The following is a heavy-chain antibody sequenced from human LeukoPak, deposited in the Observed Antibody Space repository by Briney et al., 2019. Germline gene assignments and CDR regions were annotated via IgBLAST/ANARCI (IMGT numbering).Heavy chain of an antibody. CDR3: ARDRIAAAGNPTYYYYGMDV. V-gene: IGHV3-21*01. J-gene: IGHJ6*02. Sequence: GGSLRLSCAASGFTFSSYSMNWVRQAPGKGLEWVSSISSSSSYIYYADSVKGRFTISRDNAKNSLYLQMNSLRAEDTAVYYCARDRIAAAGNPTYYYYGMDVWGQGTTVTVTS. CDR2: ISSSSSYI. CDR1: GFTFSSYS. D-gene: IGHD6-13*01.